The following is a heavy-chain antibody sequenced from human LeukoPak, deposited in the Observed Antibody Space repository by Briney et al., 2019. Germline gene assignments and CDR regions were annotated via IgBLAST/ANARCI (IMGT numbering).Heavy chain of an antibody. CDR2: IKQDGSEK. Sequence: PGGSLRLSCAASGFTFSSYWMSWVRQAPGKGLEWVANIKQDGSEKYYVDSVKGRLTISRDNAKNSLYLQMNSLRAEDTAVYYCARVAAAAYQHYFDYWGQGTLVTVSS. CDR1: GFTFSSYW. J-gene: IGHJ4*02. CDR3: ARVAAAAYQHYFDY. D-gene: IGHD6-13*01. V-gene: IGHV3-7*03.